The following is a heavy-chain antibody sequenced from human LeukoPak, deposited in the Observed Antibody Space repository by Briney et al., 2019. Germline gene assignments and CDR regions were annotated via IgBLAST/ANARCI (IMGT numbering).Heavy chain of an antibody. CDR2: INQDGSEN. V-gene: IGHV3-7*01. Sequence: GGSLRLSCAASGFTFSNYWISWVRQAPGKGLEGVANINQDGSENNFVDSVRGRFTISRDNAKNSLYLQVNGLRAEDTAVYYCARDRGFLSFDYWGQGTQVTVSS. CDR1: GFTFSNYW. D-gene: IGHD2/OR15-2a*01. CDR3: ARDRGFLSFDY. J-gene: IGHJ4*02.